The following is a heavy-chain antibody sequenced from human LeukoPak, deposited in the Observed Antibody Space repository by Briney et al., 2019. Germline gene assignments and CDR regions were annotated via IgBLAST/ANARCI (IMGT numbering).Heavy chain of an antibody. CDR2: IIPIFGTA. Sequence: SVKVSCKASGGTFSSYAISWVRQAPGQGLEWMGRIIPIFGTANYAQKFQGRVTITTDESTSTAYMELSSLRSEDTAVYYCLRDGSGYYVDWGQGTLVTVSS. D-gene: IGHD3-22*01. CDR3: LRDGSGYYVD. CDR1: GGTFSSYA. V-gene: IGHV1-69*05. J-gene: IGHJ4*02.